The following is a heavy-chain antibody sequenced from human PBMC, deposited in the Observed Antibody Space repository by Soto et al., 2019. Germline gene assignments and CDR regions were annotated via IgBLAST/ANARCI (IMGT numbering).Heavy chain of an antibody. CDR1: GFTFSSYA. CDR3: AKLLLFGELSAHFDF. V-gene: IGHV3-23*01. Sequence: GGSLRLSCAASGFTFSSYAMSWVRQAPGKGLEWVSAISGSGGSKYYADSVKGRFTISRYNSKNTLYLQMNSLRAEDLAVYYCAKLLLFGELSAHFDFWGQGALVTVSS. D-gene: IGHD3-10*01. J-gene: IGHJ4*02. CDR2: ISGSGGSK.